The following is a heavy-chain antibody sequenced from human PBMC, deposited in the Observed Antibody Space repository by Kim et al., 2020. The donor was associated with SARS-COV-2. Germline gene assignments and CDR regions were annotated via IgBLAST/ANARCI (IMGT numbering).Heavy chain of an antibody. Sequence: ASVKVSCKASGDTFTDYYIHWVRQAPGQGLEWMGWINPNSGGTNYAQESQGRATMTRDTSISTAYMELSSLRSDDTAIYYCALTGVGTPRGEDVWGQGTMVTVSS. CDR3: ALTGVGTPRGEDV. CDR2: INPNSGGT. J-gene: IGHJ3*01. D-gene: IGHD1-26*01. CDR1: GDTFTDYY. V-gene: IGHV1-2*02.